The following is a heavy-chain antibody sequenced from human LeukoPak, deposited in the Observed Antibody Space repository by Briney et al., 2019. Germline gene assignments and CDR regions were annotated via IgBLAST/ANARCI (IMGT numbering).Heavy chain of an antibody. D-gene: IGHD6-13*01. CDR3: TKGTFDI. CDR1: EFTVSANY. Sequence: PGGFLRLSCAGSEFTVSANYMSWVRQAPGKGLEWVSFMDPDGVTSYADSVQGRFTISRDNSKNTLYLQMSSLRAEDTAIYYCTKGTFDIWGQGTMVTVSS. J-gene: IGHJ3*02. V-gene: IGHV3-53*01. CDR2: MDPDGVT.